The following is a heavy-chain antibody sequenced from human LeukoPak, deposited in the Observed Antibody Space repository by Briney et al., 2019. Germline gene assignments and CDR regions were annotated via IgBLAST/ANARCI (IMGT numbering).Heavy chain of an antibody. CDR1: GFTFSSYG. CDR2: ISGSGGST. CDR3: AKGLNNMRFFDY. D-gene: IGHD2/OR15-2a*01. J-gene: IGHJ4*02. Sequence: GGSLRLSCAASGFTFSSYGMSWVRQAPGKGLEWVSAISGSGGSTYYADSVKGRFTISRDNSKNTLYLHMNSLRAEDTAVYYCAKGLNNMRFFDYWGQGTLVTVSS. V-gene: IGHV3-23*01.